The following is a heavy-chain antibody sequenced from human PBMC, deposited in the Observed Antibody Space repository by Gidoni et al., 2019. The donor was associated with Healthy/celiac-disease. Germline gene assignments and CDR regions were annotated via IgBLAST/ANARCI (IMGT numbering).Heavy chain of an antibody. D-gene: IGHD3-22*01. CDR1: GFTFSNAW. J-gene: IGHJ4*02. CDR2: IKSKTDGGTT. V-gene: IGHV3-15*07. Sequence: EVQLVASGGGLVKPGGSLRLSCAASGFTFSNAWMNWVRQAPGKGLEWVGRIKSKTDGGTTDYAAPVKGRFTISRDDSKNTLYLQMNSLKTEDTAVYYCTTIFTYYYDSSGYYNPTYWGQGTLVTVSS. CDR3: TTIFTYYYDSSGYYNPTY.